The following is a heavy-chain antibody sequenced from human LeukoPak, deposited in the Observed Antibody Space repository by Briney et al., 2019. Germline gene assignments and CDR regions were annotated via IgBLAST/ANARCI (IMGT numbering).Heavy chain of an antibody. J-gene: IGHJ6*02. D-gene: IGHD3-22*01. CDR1: GFTGSSNY. V-gene: IGHV3-66*01. CDR2: IYSGGST. Sequence: PGGSLRLSCAASGFTGSSNYMSWVRPAPGKGLEWVAVIYSGGSTYYADSVKGRFTISRDNSKNKLYLQMNSLRAEDTAVYYCARDYLNYYDSSGYSAQYYYYGMDVWGQGTTVTVSS. CDR3: ARDYLNYYDSSGYSAQYYYYGMDV.